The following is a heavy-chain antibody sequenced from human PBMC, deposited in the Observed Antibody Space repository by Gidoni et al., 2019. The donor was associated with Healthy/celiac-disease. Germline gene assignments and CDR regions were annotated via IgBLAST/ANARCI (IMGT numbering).Heavy chain of an antibody. CDR2: IYSGGST. V-gene: IGHV3-66*01. J-gene: IGHJ4*02. D-gene: IGHD3-9*01. CDR3: ARNYDILTGFDY. Sequence: EVQLVESGGGLVQPGGSLRLSCAASGFTVSSNYMSWVRQAPGKGLEWVSVIYSGGSTYYADSVKGRFTISRDNSKNTLYLQMNSLRAEDTAVYYCARNYDILTGFDYWGQGTLVTVSS. CDR1: GFTVSSNY.